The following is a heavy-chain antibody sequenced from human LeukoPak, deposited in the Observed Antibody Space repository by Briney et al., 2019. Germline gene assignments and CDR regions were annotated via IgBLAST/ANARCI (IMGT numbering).Heavy chain of an antibody. CDR1: GYTFTDYY. CDR2: INTNSGGT. J-gene: IGHJ4*02. Sequence: ASVKVSCKGSGYTFTDYYMHWVRQARGQGVEWMGWINTNSGGTNYAQRFQGRVTITRDTSISTAYMEVSRLRSDDTAVYYCAREIRGYSCDYWGQGTLVTVSS. D-gene: IGHD5-18*01. CDR3: AREIRGYSCDY. V-gene: IGHV1-2*02.